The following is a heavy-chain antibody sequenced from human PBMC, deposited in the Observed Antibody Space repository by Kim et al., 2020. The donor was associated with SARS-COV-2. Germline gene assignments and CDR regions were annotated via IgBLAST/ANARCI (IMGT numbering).Heavy chain of an antibody. D-gene: IGHD2-8*01. CDR2: IYYRGST. J-gene: IGHJ4*02. Sequence: SETLSLTCTVSGGSISSSSYYWGWIRQPPAKGLEWIGSIYYRGSTYYNPSLKSRVTISVDTSKNQFSLKLSSVTAADTAVYYCARAPLVLFDYWGQGTLVTVSS. CDR3: ARAPLVLFDY. V-gene: IGHV4-39*07. CDR1: GGSISSSSYY.